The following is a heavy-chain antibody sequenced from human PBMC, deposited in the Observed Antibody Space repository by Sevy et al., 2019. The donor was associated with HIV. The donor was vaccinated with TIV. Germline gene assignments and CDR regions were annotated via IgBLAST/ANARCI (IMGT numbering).Heavy chain of an antibody. V-gene: IGHV3-33*01. D-gene: IGHD3-22*01. Sequence: GGYLRLSCAASGFTFSSYGMHWVRQAPGKGLEWVAVIWYDGSNKYYADSVKGRFTISRDNSKNTLYLQMNSLRAEDTAVYYCARDPSREDSSGYPIYWYFDLWGRGTLVTVSS. CDR2: IWYDGSNK. CDR1: GFTFSSYG. J-gene: IGHJ2*01. CDR3: ARDPSREDSSGYPIYWYFDL.